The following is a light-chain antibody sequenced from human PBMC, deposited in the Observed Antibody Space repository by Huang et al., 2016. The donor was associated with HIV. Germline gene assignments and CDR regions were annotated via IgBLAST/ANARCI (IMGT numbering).Light chain of an antibody. CDR1: QSVGGY. Sequence: EIVLTQSPATLSLSPGERAPLSCRASQSVGGYLAWYQQKPGQAPRLLIYDTSTRATGIPARFSGSGSETDFTLTISSLEPVDFAVYYCQQPGSFGQGTKVDIK. CDR2: DTS. V-gene: IGKV3-11*01. J-gene: IGKJ2*01. CDR3: QQPGS.